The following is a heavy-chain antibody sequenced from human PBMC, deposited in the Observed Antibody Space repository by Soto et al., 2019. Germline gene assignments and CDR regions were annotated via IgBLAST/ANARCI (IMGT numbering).Heavy chain of an antibody. J-gene: IGHJ4*02. CDR1: GDSISSIADC. V-gene: IGHV4-39*01. CDR3: ARHLGEGYFDY. CDR2: SYYSGST. Sequence: PSETHSVTCAVSGDSISSIADCWSRNRKPPGKGLEWIGSSYYSGSTYYNPSLKSRVTISVDTSKNHFSLKLSSVTAADTAVYYCARHLGEGYFDYWGQGTLVTVSS.